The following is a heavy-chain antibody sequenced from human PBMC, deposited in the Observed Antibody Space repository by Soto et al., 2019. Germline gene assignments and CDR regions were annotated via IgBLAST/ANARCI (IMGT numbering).Heavy chain of an antibody. D-gene: IGHD6-13*01. CDR3: ARGSSSWPYFFDY. CDR1: GGSVSSGSYY. V-gene: IGHV4-61*01. CDR2: VYYSGST. Sequence: QVQLQESGPGLVKPSETLSLTCTVSGGSVSSGSYYWSWIRQPPGMGLEWIGYVYYSGSTNYNPSPKSRVTISVDTSKNQFSLKLTSVTAADTAVYYCARGSSSWPYFFDYWGQGTLVTVSS. J-gene: IGHJ4*02.